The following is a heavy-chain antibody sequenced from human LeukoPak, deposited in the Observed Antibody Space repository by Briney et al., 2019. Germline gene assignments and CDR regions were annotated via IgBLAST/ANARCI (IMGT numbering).Heavy chain of an antibody. J-gene: IGHJ4*02. Sequence: GGSLRLSCAASGFTFSSYWMSWVRQAPGKGLEWVANIKQDGSEKYYVDSVKGRFTISRDNAKNSLYLQMNSLSAEDAAVYYCVRVEWYYDILTGQSHVYHFDYWGQGALVTVSS. CDR3: VRVEWYYDILTGQSHVYHFDY. D-gene: IGHD3-9*01. CDR2: IKQDGSEK. CDR1: GFTFSSYW. V-gene: IGHV3-7*04.